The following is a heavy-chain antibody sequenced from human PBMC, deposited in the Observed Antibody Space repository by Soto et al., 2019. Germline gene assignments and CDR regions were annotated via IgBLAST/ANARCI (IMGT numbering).Heavy chain of an antibody. CDR3: ARVPLVWSEKYYFDY. V-gene: IGHV1-46*01. D-gene: IGHD2-8*02. CDR1: GHTFTSDY. Sequence: QVQLVQSGAEVKKPGASVKVSCKASGHTFTSDYVHWVRQAPGQGLEWMAMIKPSGGSTSYAQKFQGRVTMTWDTSTSTVFMELSGLTFEDTAVYYCARVPLVWSEKYYFDYWGQGTLVTVSS. J-gene: IGHJ4*02. CDR2: IKPSGGST.